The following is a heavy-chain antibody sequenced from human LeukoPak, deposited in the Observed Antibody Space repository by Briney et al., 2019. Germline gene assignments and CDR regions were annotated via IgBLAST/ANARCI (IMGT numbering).Heavy chain of an antibody. CDR3: ARVWNDILTDY. CDR1: GGTFSSYA. Sequence: ASVKVSCKASGGTFSSYAISWVRQAPGQGLEWMGWISAYNGNTNYAQKLQGRVTMTTDTSTSTAYMELRSLRSDDTAVYYCARVWNDILTDYWGQGTLVTVSS. V-gene: IGHV1-18*01. CDR2: ISAYNGNT. D-gene: IGHD3-9*01. J-gene: IGHJ4*02.